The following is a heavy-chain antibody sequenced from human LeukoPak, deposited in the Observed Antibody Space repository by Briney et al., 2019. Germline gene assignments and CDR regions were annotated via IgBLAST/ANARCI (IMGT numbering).Heavy chain of an antibody. CDR2: FDPEDGET. J-gene: IGHJ4*02. D-gene: IGHD3-10*01. V-gene: IGHV1-24*01. CDR3: ARDVGVVRGNLFFDY. CDR1: GYTLNELS. Sequence: HRASVKVSCKVFGYTLNELSMHWVRQAPGKGLEWMGGFDPEDGETIYAQKFQGRVTMTEDTSTDTAYMELSSLRSEDTAVYYCARDVGVVRGNLFFDYWGQGTLVTVSS.